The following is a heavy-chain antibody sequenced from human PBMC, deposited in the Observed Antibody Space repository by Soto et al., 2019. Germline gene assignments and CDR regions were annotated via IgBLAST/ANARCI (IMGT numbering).Heavy chain of an antibody. CDR2: ISGSANVT. V-gene: IGHV3-23*01. D-gene: IGHD6-19*01. CDR1: GFTFSRYA. CDR3: AKVKAVAGSAFDS. Sequence: EVQLLESGGTLVQPGGSLRLSCAASGFTFSRYAMTWVRQAPGKGLEWVSGISGSANVTFYADSVKGQFTISRDNSKNTVYLQMNSLRAEDTAVYYCAKVKAVAGSAFDSWGRGTLVTVSS. J-gene: IGHJ5*01.